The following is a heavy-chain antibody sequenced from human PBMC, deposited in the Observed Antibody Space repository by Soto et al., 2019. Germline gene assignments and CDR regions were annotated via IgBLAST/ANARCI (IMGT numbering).Heavy chain of an antibody. Sequence: QKQLVQSGPELKKPGTSVKVSCKASGFTFTTSAIQWVRQARGQRLEWIGWIVVGSGNTNYAQTLQERVSISRDMSTSTAYTERSSRRPDAEGVDLFAAGLAPTDAFNWFGPWGQGTLVTLS. CDR3: AAGLAPTDAFNWFGP. V-gene: IGHV1-58*02. J-gene: IGHJ5*02. CDR2: IVVGSGNT. CDR1: GFTFTTSA. D-gene: IGHD3-16*01.